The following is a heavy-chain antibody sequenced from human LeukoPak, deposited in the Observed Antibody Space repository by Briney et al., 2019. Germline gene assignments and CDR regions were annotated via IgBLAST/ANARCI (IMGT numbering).Heavy chain of an antibody. CDR2: ISGTGTYI. D-gene: IGHD3/OR15-3a*01. J-gene: IGHJ5*02. Sequence: GGSLRLSCAASGFTFSSYSMNWVRQAPGKGLEWVSSISGTGTYIYYADSVKGRFTISRDNAKNSLYLQMNSLRAEDTAVYYCARDGEDWGFPVDPWGQGTLVTVSS. CDR1: GFTFSSYS. V-gene: IGHV3-21*01. CDR3: ARDGEDWGFPVDP.